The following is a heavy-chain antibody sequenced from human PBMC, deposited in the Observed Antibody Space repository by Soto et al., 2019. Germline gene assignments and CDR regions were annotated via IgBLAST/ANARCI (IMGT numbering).Heavy chain of an antibody. CDR3: ASDSDCSSTSCYGVEYYGMDV. J-gene: IGHJ6*02. Sequence: GASVKVSCKASGGTFSSYAISWVRQAPGQGLEWMGGIIPIFGTANYAQKFQGRVTITADKSTSTAYMELSSLRSEDTAVYYCASDSDCSSTSCYGVEYYGMDVWGQGTTVTVSS. CDR1: GGTFSSYA. D-gene: IGHD2-2*01. V-gene: IGHV1-69*06. CDR2: IIPIFGTA.